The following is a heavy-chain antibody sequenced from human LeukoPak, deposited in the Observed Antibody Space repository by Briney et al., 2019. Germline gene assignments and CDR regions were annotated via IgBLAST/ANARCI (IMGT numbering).Heavy chain of an antibody. J-gene: IGHJ4*02. V-gene: IGHV3-53*01. CDR2: IYSGGST. CDR3: AREDYYDSSGYYYED. CDR1: GFTVSSNY. D-gene: IGHD3-22*01. Sequence: GGSLRLSXAASGFTVSSNYKSWVRQAPGKGLEWVSVIYSGGSTYYADSVKGRFTISRDNSKNTLYLQMNSLRAEDTAVYYCAREDYYDSSGYYYEDWGQGTLVTVSS.